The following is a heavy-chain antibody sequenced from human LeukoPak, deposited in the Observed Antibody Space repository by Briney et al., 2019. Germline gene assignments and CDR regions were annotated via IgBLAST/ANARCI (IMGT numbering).Heavy chain of an antibody. J-gene: IGHJ4*02. D-gene: IGHD5-12*01. V-gene: IGHV3-23*01. CDR3: ARDVGEYSGYDYDY. Sequence: GGSLRLSCAASGFTFSSYAMSWVRQAPGKGLEWVSAISGSGGSTYYADSVKGRFTISRDNSKNTLYLQMNSLRAEDAAVYYCARDVGEYSGYDYDYWGQGTLVTVSS. CDR2: ISGSGGST. CDR1: GFTFSSYA.